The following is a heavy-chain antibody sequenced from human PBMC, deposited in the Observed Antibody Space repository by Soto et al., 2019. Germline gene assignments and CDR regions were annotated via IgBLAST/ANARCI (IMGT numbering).Heavy chain of an antibody. V-gene: IGHV4-39*07. Sequence: SETLSLTCTVSGGSISSSSYYWGWIRQPPGKGLEWIGEVYHSGSTNYNPSFKSRVAMSVDKSKNQFSLKLNSVTAADTALYYCARTRTSGTLFDYWGQASLVTVSS. D-gene: IGHD1-1*01. CDR2: VYHSGST. CDR1: GGSISSSSYY. J-gene: IGHJ4*02. CDR3: ARTRTSGTLFDY.